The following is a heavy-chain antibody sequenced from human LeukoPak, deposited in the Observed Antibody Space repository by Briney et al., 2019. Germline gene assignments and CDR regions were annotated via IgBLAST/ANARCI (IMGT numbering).Heavy chain of an antibody. CDR3: ARGRLPEGILVVISGVYFDY. J-gene: IGHJ4*02. Sequence: SETLSLTCAVYGGSFSSYYWTWIRQPPGKGLEWIGEINHTGGTNYNPSLKSRVTISVDTSKNQFSLKLSSVTAADTAVYYCARGRLPEGILVVISGVYFDYWGQGTLVTVSS. CDR1: GGSFSSYY. CDR2: INHTGGT. D-gene: IGHD3-22*01. V-gene: IGHV4-34*01.